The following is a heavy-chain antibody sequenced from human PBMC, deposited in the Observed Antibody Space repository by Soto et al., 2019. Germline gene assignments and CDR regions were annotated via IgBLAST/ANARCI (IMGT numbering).Heavy chain of an antibody. CDR3: ARSHYYDSSGYYY. CDR2: ISYDGSNK. Sequence: QVQLAESGGGVVQPGRSLRLSCAASGFTFSSYAMHWVRQAPGKGLEWVAVISYDGSNKYYADSVKGRFTISRDNSKNTLYLQMNSLRAEDTAVYYCARSHYYDSSGYYYWGQGTLVTVSS. J-gene: IGHJ4*02. CDR1: GFTFSSYA. V-gene: IGHV3-30-3*01. D-gene: IGHD3-22*01.